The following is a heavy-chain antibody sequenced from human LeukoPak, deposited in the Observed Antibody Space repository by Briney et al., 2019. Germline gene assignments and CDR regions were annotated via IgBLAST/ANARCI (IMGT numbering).Heavy chain of an antibody. D-gene: IGHD3-16*01. CDR1: GYTFTSYD. CDR2: MNPNSGNT. Sequence: ASVKVSCKASGYTFTSYDINWVRQATGQGLEWMGWMNPNSGNTGYAQKFQGRVTMTRNTSISTAYMELSSLRSEDRAVYYCVIGFWASYSRTDYWGQGTLVTVSS. V-gene: IGHV1-8*01. J-gene: IGHJ4*02. CDR3: VIGFWASYSRTDY.